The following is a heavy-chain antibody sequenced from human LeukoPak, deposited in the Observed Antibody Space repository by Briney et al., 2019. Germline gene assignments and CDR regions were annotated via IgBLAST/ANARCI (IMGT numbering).Heavy chain of an antibody. J-gene: IGHJ4*02. CDR2: INHSGST. CDR3: ARGFGYGDYGY. CDR1: GGSFSGYY. V-gene: IGHV4-34*01. Sequence: SETLSLTCAVYGGSFSGYYWSWIRQPPGKGLEWIGEINHSGSTNYNPSLKSRVTISVDTSKNQFSLKLSSVTAADTAVYYCARGFGYGDYGYWGQGTLVTVSS. D-gene: IGHD4-17*01.